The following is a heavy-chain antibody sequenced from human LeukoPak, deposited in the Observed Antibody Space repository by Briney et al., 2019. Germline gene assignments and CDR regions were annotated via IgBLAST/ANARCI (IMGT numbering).Heavy chain of an antibody. D-gene: IGHD5-24*01. CDR2: ISDNGDST. V-gene: IGHV3-23*01. CDR1: GLPFSGSA. J-gene: IGHJ4*02. CDR3: AKSHSEAQRGYFDY. Sequence: GGSLRPSWAASGLPFSGSAMTWFGQAPGKGLDWASSISDNGDSTYYADSVKGRFTISRDNSRDTLYVQMHSLRAEDAAVYYCAKSHSEAQRGYFDYWGQGTLVTVSS.